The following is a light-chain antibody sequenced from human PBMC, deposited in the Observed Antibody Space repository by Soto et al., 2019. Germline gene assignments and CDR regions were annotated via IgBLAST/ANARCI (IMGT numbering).Light chain of an antibody. J-gene: IGLJ1*01. CDR2: EVS. CDR3: FSYTSSGTYA. V-gene: IGLV2-14*01. CDR1: SSDVGNYKY. Sequence: QSVLTQPASVSGSPGQSITISCTGTSSDVGNYKYVSWYQQHPGKAPKLMIYEVSNRPSGVSNRFSGSKSGNTASLTISGLQAEDETDYYCFSYTSSGTYAFGTGTKLTVL.